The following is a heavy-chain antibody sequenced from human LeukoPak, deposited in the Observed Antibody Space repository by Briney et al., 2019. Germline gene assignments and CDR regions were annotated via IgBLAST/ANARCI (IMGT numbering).Heavy chain of an antibody. CDR2: MNPNSGNT. Sequence: ASVKVSCKASGYTFTGYDINWVRQATGQGLEWMGWMNPNSGNTGYAQKFQGRVTITRNTSISTAYMELSSLRSEDTAVYYCARERYSSGWYLWNYWGQGTLVTVSS. V-gene: IGHV1-8*01. CDR1: GYTFTGYD. D-gene: IGHD6-19*01. J-gene: IGHJ4*02. CDR3: ARERYSSGWYLWNY.